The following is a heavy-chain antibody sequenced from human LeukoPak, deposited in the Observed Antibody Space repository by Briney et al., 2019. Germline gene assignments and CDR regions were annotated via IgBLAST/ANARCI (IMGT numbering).Heavy chain of an antibody. D-gene: IGHD6-13*01. CDR1: GYTFTIYG. CDR2: SSAYNGNT. J-gene: IGHJ6*03. V-gene: IGHV1-18*01. CDR3: ARQKQDYYYYMDV. Sequence: ASVKVSFKASGYTFTIYGISWVRQAPGQGLEWMGWSSAYNGNTNYAQKLQGRVTMTTDTSTSTAYMELRSLRSDDTAVYYCARQKQDYYYYMDVWGKGTTVTVSS.